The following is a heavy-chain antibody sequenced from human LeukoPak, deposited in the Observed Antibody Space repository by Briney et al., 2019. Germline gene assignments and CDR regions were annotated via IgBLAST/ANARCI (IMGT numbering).Heavy chain of an antibody. J-gene: IGHJ5*01. CDR3: AREDVQNLHGFDP. V-gene: IGHV1-18*01. Sequence: ASVKVSCKASGGTSSSYTISWVRQAPGQGLEWMGWITTDTAITNYAQKFQGRVSMTTDTSTSTAYMELRSLRSDDTRIYYCAREDVQNLHGFDPWGQGTLVTVSS. CDR1: GGTSSSYT. CDR2: ITTDTAIT.